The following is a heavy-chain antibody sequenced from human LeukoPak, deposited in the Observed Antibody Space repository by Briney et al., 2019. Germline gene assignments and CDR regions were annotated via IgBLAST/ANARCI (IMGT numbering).Heavy chain of an antibody. CDR2: IYYSGRT. J-gene: IGHJ2*01. CDR1: GGSISSYY. D-gene: IGHD6-13*01. V-gene: IGHV4-59*01. CDR3: ARYSSWYGGYFDL. Sequence: SETLSLTCTVSGGSISSYYWRWIRQPPGKGLEGSGYIYYSGRTNYNPSLKSRVTISVDTSKNQFSLKLSSVTAAETAVYYCARYSSWYGGYFDLWGRGTLVTVSS.